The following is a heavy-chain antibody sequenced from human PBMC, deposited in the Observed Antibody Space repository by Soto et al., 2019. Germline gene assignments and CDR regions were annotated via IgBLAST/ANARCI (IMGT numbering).Heavy chain of an antibody. CDR2: FDPEDGET. V-gene: IGHV1-24*01. D-gene: IGHD1-26*01. Sequence: ALVKVSCKVSGYTLTELSMHWVRQAPGKGLEWMGGFDPEDGETIYAQKFQGRVTMTEDTSTDTAYMELSSLRSEDTAVYYCATVPREGDTREGMYFCGQRSTVTVSS. J-gene: IGHJ6*02. CDR1: GYTLTELS. CDR3: ATVPREGDTREGMYF.